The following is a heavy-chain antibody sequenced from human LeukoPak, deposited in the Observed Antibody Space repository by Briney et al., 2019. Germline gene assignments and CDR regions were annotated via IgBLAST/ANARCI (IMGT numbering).Heavy chain of an antibody. CDR2: IIPIFGTA. CDR1: GGTFSSYA. V-gene: IGHV1-69*13. Sequence: ASVKASCKASGGTFSSYAISWVRHAPAQGLEWMGGIIPIFGTANYAQKFQGRVTITADESTSTAYMELSSLRSEDTAVYYCARLITGNFYGVAQLDYWGQGTLVTVSS. J-gene: IGHJ4*02. D-gene: IGHD1-20*01. CDR3: ARLITGNFYGVAQLDY.